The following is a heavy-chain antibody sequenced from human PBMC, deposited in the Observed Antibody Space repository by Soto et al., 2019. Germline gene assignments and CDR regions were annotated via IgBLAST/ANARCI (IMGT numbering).Heavy chain of an antibody. CDR2: IYHSGST. CDR3: SRRGAGSGWTYYFDD. V-gene: IGHV4-4*02. D-gene: IGHD6-19*01. Sequence: SETLSLTCAVSSGSISSSNWWNWVRQSPGKGLEWIGEIYHSGSTNYNPSLKSRVTISVDKSNNQFSLKLSSVTAADMAVYYCSRRGAGSGWTYYFDDWGQGSLVTVSS. CDR1: SGSISSSNW. J-gene: IGHJ4*02.